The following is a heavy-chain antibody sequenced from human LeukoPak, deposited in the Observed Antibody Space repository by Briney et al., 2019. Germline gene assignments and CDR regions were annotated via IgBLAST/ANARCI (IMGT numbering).Heavy chain of an antibody. V-gene: IGHV4-30-4*08. Sequence: PSETLSLTCTVSGGSISSGDYYWSWIRQPPGKGLEWIGYIYYSGSTYYNPSLKSRVTISVDTSKNQFSLKLSSVTAADTAVYYCASERGYSHGFPDYWGQGTLVTVSS. D-gene: IGHD5-18*01. J-gene: IGHJ4*02. CDR3: ASERGYSHGFPDY. CDR2: IYYSGST. CDR1: GGSISSGDYY.